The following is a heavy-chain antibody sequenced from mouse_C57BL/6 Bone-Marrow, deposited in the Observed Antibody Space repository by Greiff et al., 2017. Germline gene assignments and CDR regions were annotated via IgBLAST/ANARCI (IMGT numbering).Heavy chain of an antibody. J-gene: IGHJ2*01. Sequence: VKLMESGAELVRPGTSVKMSCKASGYTFTNYWIGWAKQRPGHGLEWIGDIYPGGGYTNYNEKFKGKATLTADKSSSTAYMQFSSLTSEDSAIYYCARWGITTVVATDYFDYWGQGTTLTVSS. D-gene: IGHD1-1*01. CDR2: IYPGGGYT. CDR3: ARWGITTVVATDYFDY. V-gene: IGHV1-63*01. CDR1: GYTFTNYW.